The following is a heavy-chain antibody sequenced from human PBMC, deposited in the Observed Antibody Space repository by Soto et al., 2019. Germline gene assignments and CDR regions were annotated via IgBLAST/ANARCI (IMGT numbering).Heavy chain of an antibody. CDR1: GDSISRGGYA. CDR2: IYDSGST. D-gene: IGHD6-6*01. J-gene: IGHJ6*02. CDR3: ARGSSSYYDYGMDV. V-gene: IGHV4-30-2*01. Sequence: SETLSLTCAVSGDSISRGGYAWTWIRQPPGKALEWIGNIYDSGSTSYNPSLKSRVTMSVDTSKNQFSLRLTSVTAADTAVYFCARGSSSYYDYGMDVWGQGTTVTVSS.